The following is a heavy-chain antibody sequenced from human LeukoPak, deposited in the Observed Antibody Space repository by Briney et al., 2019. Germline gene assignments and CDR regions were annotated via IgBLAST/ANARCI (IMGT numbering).Heavy chain of an antibody. CDR1: GFTFDDYG. J-gene: IGHJ4*02. D-gene: IGHD3-22*01. V-gene: IGHV3-20*04. CDR2: INWNGGST. Sequence: PGGSLRFSCAASGFTFDDYGMSWVRQAPGKGLEWVSGINWNGGSTGYADSVKGRFTISRDNAKNSLYLQMNSLRAEDTALYYCAREGRYYDSSGYFDYWGQGTLVTVSS. CDR3: AREGRYYDSSGYFDY.